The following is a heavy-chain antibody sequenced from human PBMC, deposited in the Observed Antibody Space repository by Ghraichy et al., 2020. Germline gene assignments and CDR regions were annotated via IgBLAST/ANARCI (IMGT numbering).Heavy chain of an antibody. J-gene: IGHJ3*01. V-gene: IGHV3-15*01. D-gene: IGHD2-15*01. CDR2: IPSKTDGGTT. Sequence: GESLNISCVASGFSIKNAGLGWVRQAPGQGLECVGRIPSKTDGGTTDYAAPVKGRFTISRDDSKNTVYLQMSRLRTDDTAIYFCSTLIVVGPDTGVFDVWGQGTVVTVSS. CDR1: GFSIKNAG. CDR3: STLIVVGPDTGVFDV.